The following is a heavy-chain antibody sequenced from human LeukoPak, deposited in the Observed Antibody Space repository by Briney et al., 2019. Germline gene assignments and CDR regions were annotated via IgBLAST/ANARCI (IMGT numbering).Heavy chain of an antibody. D-gene: IGHD6-19*01. CDR1: GGSISSYY. CDR3: ARGTQWQYAFDI. CDR2: IYYSGST. V-gene: IGHV4-59*01. Sequence: SETLSLTCTVSGGSISSYYLNWIRQPPGKGLEWIGYIYYSGSTNYNPSLKSRVTISVDTSKNQFSLKLSSVTAADTAVYYCARGTQWQYAFDIWGQGTMVTVSS. J-gene: IGHJ3*02.